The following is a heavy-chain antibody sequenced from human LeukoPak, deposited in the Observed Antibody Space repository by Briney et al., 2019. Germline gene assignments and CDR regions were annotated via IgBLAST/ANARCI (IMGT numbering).Heavy chain of an antibody. CDR3: ARDRLPSYYDSSGPPDY. CDR1: GFTFSSYS. V-gene: IGHV3-21*01. J-gene: IGHJ4*02. Sequence: GGSLRLSCAASGFTFSSYSMDWVRQAPGKGLEWVSSISSSSSYIYYADSVKGRFTISRDNAKNSLYLQMNSLRAEDTAFYYCARDRLPSYYDSSGPPDYWGQGTLVTVSS. CDR2: ISSSSSYI. D-gene: IGHD3-22*01.